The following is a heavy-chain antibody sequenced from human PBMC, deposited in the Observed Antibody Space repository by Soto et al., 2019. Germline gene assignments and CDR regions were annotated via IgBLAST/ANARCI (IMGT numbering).Heavy chain of an antibody. CDR2: IWYDGSDK. CDR3: ASKGGTGLPSDY. Sequence: QVQLVESGGGVVQPGRSLRLSCATSGFTFSSHGMHWVRQAPGEGLEWVAVIWYDGSDKYYADSVKGRFSISRDNSKNTLYLQMNSRRAEDAAVYYCASKGGTGLPSDYWGQGTLVTVSS. D-gene: IGHD3-10*01. CDR1: GFTFSSHG. J-gene: IGHJ4*02. V-gene: IGHV3-33*01.